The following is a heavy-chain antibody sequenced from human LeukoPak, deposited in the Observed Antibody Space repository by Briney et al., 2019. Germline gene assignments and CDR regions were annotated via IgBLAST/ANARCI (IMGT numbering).Heavy chain of an antibody. D-gene: IGHD2-2*01. CDR2: INPNSGGT. J-gene: IGHJ5*02. Sequence: ASVKVSCKASGYTFTGYYMHWVRQAPGQGLEWMGWINPNSGGTNYAQKFQGRVTMTRNTSISTAYMELSSLRSEDTAVYYCARHCSSTSCSFFDPWGQGTLVTVSS. CDR1: GYTFTGYY. CDR3: ARHCSSTSCSFFDP. V-gene: IGHV1-2*02.